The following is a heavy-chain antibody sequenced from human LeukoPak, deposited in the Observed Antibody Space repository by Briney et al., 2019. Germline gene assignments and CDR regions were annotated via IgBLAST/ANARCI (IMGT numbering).Heavy chain of an antibody. CDR2: IYYSGST. J-gene: IGHJ6*03. CDR1: GGSISSLY. Sequence: KPSETLSLTCAVSGGSISSLYWNWIRQPPGKGLEYIGYIYYSGSTNYNPSLKSRVTISIDTSKNQFSLKLNSVTVADTAIYYCARGSGSYGSNMDVWGKGTTVTISS. CDR3: ARGSGSYGSNMDV. V-gene: IGHV4-59*01. D-gene: IGHD3-10*01.